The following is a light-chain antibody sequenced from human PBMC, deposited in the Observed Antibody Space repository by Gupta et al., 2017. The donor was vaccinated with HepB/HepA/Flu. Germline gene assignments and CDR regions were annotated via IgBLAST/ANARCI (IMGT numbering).Light chain of an antibody. CDR1: SSDVGGYNY. Sequence: QSALTQPRSVSLSAGPAVTISCTGSSSDVGGYNYVSWYQQHPSKAPNLMIYDVSNRPSGVPDRFSGPTSGNAASRIISGLQADDEAEYYCCSYTGSYTVVFGGGTKLTVL. CDR2: DVS. V-gene: IGLV2-11*01. J-gene: IGLJ2*01. CDR3: CSYTGSYTVV.